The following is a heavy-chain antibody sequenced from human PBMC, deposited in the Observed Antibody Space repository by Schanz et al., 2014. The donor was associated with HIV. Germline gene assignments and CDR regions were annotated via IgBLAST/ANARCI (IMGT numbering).Heavy chain of an antibody. D-gene: IGHD1-7*01. Sequence: QVQLVESGGGLVKPGGSLRLSCAASGFTFSDYYMSWIRQAPGKGLEWVSYISSSGSTIHYADSVKGRFTISRDNSKNTLYLQMNSLRAEDTAVYYCAKDRITGTTGVPYYYYGMDVWGQGTTVTVSS. CDR3: AKDRITGTTGVPYYYYGMDV. CDR2: ISSSGSTI. J-gene: IGHJ6*02. V-gene: IGHV3-11*04. CDR1: GFTFSDYY.